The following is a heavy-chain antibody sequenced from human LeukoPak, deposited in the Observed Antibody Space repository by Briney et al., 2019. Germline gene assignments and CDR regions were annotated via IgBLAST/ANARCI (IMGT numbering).Heavy chain of an antibody. Sequence: ASETPSLTCTVSGGSISSSSYYSGWIRQPPGKGLEQLGSIYYSGSTYYNPSLKSRVTIYVHTSKNTFSLKLSSVTAADTAVYYCARHLYYYDSSGYPRDYWGQGTLVTVSS. CDR2: IYYSGST. V-gene: IGHV4-39*01. J-gene: IGHJ4*02. D-gene: IGHD3-22*01. CDR3: ARHLYYYDSSGYPRDY. CDR1: GGSISSSSYY.